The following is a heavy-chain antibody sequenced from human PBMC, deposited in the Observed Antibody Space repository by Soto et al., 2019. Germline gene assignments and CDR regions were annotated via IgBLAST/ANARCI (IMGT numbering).Heavy chain of an antibody. D-gene: IGHD3-9*01. CDR2: IYYSGST. Sequence: QVQLQESGPGLVKPSEILSLICTVSGGSISSGDHYWSWIRQPPGKGLEWIGCIYYSGSTYYNPSLKSRVTISLDSSQNQFSLKLTSVTAADTAVYYCVTGTYPNWFDPWGQGTLVTVSS. J-gene: IGHJ5*02. CDR1: GGSISSGDHY. CDR3: VTGTYPNWFDP. V-gene: IGHV4-30-4*01.